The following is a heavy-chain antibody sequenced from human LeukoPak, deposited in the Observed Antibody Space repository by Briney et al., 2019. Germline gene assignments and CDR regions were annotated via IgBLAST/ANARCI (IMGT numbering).Heavy chain of an antibody. J-gene: IGHJ4*02. D-gene: IGHD2-15*01. V-gene: IGHV5-51*01. CDR1: GYSFANYW. CDR2: IYPGDSDT. CDR3: ATPAAFYCSGGSCYSGGFNY. Sequence: GESLKISCKGSGYSFANYWIGWVRQMPGKGLEWMGIIYPGDSDTRYSPSFQGQVTISADKSISTAYLQWSSLKASGTAMYYCATPAAFYCSGGSCYSGGFNYWGQGALVTVSS.